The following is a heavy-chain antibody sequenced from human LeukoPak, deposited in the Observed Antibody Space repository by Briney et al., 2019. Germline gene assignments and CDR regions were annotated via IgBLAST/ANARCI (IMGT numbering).Heavy chain of an antibody. D-gene: IGHD6-19*01. CDR1: GFTVNTNY. CDR2: IFTGGST. Sequence: GGSLRLSCAAWGFTVNTNYMSCVRRAPGRGLEWGSVIFTGGSTSYTASVKGRFTISRDNSKNTVYLQMNSLRAEDTAMYYCARGGAYSSGGDWGQGTLVTVSS. V-gene: IGHV3-66*01. CDR3: ARGGAYSSGGD. J-gene: IGHJ4*02.